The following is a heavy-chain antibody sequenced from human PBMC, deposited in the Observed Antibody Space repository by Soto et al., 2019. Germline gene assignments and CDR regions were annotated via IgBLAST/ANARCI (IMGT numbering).Heavy chain of an antibody. Sequence: TLSLTCAVSGGSISSGGYSWSWIRQPPGKGLEWSGYIHQTGITYYNPSLKSRVTISLDRSNNQFSLNLSSVTAADTAVYFCARDRKESNYFDYWGQGTRVTVSS. J-gene: IGHJ4*02. CDR1: GGSISSGGYS. CDR2: IHQTGIT. CDR3: ARDRKESNYFDY. V-gene: IGHV4-30-2*01.